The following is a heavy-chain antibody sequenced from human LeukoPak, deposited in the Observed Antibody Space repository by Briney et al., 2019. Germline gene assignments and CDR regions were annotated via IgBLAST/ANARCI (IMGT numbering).Heavy chain of an antibody. J-gene: IGHJ4*02. CDR3: ARSPERLGQGYLDS. D-gene: IGHD3/OR15-3a*01. CDR2: ISYHGSNK. CDR1: GFTFSSYS. Sequence: PGRSLRLSCGASGFTFSSYSMHWVRQAPGKGLEWLTLISYHGSNKDYTDSVKGRFTISRDNSKNTVFLQMNSLRTEDTAIYFCARSPERLGQGYLDSWGQGTLVTVSS. V-gene: IGHV3-30*04.